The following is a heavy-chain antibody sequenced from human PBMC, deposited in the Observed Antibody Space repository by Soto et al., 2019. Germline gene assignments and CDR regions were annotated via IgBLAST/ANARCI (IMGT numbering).Heavy chain of an antibody. Sequence: SETLSLTCTVSGASIRSTYWSWIRQSPVKGLEWIGYIYYSGTTNYNPSLKNRVTISVDTSKNQLSLNLTSVTAADTAVYYCAKKMVCLNLGTILYYLECCGQGTRGIVSS. CDR1: GASIRSTY. CDR2: IYYSGTT. J-gene: IGHJ4*02. V-gene: IGHV4-59*01. D-gene: IGHD3-9*01. CDR3: AKKMVCLNLGTILYYLEC.